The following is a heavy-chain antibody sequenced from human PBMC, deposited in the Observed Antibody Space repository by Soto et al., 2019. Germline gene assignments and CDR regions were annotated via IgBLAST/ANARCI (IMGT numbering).Heavy chain of an antibody. V-gene: IGHV3-30-3*01. Sequence: GGSLRLSCLASGFIFRPYAMHWVRQAPGKGLEWVAVITYDGINGYYADSVKGRFTISRDNSKNTLYLQMNSLRAEDTAVYYCAKDILGISARPCGMDVWGQGTTVTVSS. J-gene: IGHJ6*02. CDR1: GFIFRPYA. CDR3: AKDILGISARPCGMDV. CDR2: ITYDGING. D-gene: IGHD6-6*01.